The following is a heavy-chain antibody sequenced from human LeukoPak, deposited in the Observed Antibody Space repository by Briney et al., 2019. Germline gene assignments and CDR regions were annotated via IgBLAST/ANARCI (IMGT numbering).Heavy chain of an antibody. J-gene: IGHJ4*02. D-gene: IGHD3-22*01. Sequence: ASVKVSCKASGYTFTGYYIHWVRQAPGQGLEWMGWISGYNAKTKYVQKFQGRITMTIDTSTTTAYMELRSLTSDDTAVYYCARVRDYYASSDYSDYWGQGTLVTVSS. CDR1: GYTFTGYY. V-gene: IGHV1-18*04. CDR3: ARVRDYYASSDYSDY. CDR2: ISGYNAKT.